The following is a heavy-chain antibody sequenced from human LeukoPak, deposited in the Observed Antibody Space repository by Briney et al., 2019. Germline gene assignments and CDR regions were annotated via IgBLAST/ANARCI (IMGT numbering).Heavy chain of an antibody. Sequence: SETLSLTCTVSGGSIGSDYWSWIRQSPGKGLEWIGYIHYRGSTNYNPSLKSRVTISVDTSKNQFSLKLRSVTAADTAVYYCARDSLHRSGWYDYWGQGTLVTVSS. D-gene: IGHD6-19*01. CDR3: ARDSLHRSGWYDY. CDR2: IHYRGST. V-gene: IGHV4-59*01. CDR1: GGSIGSDY. J-gene: IGHJ4*02.